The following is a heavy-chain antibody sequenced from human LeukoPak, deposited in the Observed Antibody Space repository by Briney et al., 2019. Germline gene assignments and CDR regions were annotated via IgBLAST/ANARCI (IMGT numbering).Heavy chain of an antibody. Sequence: SQTLSLTCAISGDSVSSNTAAWNWIRQSPSRGLEWLGRTFYRSNWYDDYAASVKSRITINPDTSKNQFSLHLKSVTPEDTAVYYCAREVAGTWAFDIWGQGTMVTVSS. D-gene: IGHD6-19*01. V-gene: IGHV6-1*01. CDR1: GDSVSSNTAA. CDR3: AREVAGTWAFDI. J-gene: IGHJ3*02. CDR2: TFYRSNWYD.